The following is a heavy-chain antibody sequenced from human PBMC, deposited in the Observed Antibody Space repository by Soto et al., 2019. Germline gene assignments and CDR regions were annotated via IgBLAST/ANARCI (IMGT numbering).Heavy chain of an antibody. CDR1: GFTFSSSP. D-gene: IGHD3-9*01. Sequence: EVQLLESGGGLVQPGGSLRLSCAASGFTFSSSPMSWVRQAPGKGLEWVSTISDSGRSTYYADSVKGRFSISRDNFKNTRFLQMNSLSAEDTAIYFCAKVAQTRTNILTGYSDYWGQGTLVTVSS. V-gene: IGHV3-23*01. CDR2: ISDSGRST. J-gene: IGHJ4*02. CDR3: AKVAQTRTNILTGYSDY.